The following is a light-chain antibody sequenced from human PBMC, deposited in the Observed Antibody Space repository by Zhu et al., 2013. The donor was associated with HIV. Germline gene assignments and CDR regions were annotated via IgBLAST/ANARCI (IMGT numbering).Light chain of an antibody. V-gene: IGKV1-9*01. Sequence: DIQMTQSPSSLSASLGDRVTITCRASQGIGSALAWYQQRPGRPPKLLMYGVSTLHTGVPSRFSGSGSGTEFTLTISSLEPEDFTVYYCQQRSKWPPFTFGQGTKLEIK. CDR1: QGIGSA. J-gene: IGKJ2*01. CDR3: QQRSKWPPFT. CDR2: GVS.